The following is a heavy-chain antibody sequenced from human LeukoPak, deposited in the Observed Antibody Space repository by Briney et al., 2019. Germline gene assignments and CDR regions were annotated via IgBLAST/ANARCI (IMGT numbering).Heavy chain of an antibody. CDR1: RFTFSTYA. CDR3: AKFDYGDY. Sequence: GRPLRLSCAASRFTFSTYAMHWVRQAPGKGLEWVAVISYDGTNKNHADSVKGRLTISRDTSKNTLYLQMNSLRAEDTAVYHCAKFDYGDYWGQGTLVTVSS. V-gene: IGHV3-30*04. CDR2: ISYDGTNK. J-gene: IGHJ4*02. D-gene: IGHD3-16*01.